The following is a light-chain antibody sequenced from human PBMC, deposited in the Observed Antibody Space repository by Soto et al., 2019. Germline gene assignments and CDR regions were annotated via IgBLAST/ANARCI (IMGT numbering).Light chain of an antibody. CDR3: QSYDSSLSHVV. J-gene: IGLJ2*01. CDR1: SSNIGAGYD. V-gene: IGLV1-40*01. CDR2: GNS. Sequence: QSVLTQPPSVSGAPGQRVIISCTGSSSNIGAGYDVHWYQQLPGTAPKLLIYGNSNRPSGVPDRFSGSKSGTSASLAITGLQAEDEADYYCQSYDSSLSHVVFGGGTKVTVL.